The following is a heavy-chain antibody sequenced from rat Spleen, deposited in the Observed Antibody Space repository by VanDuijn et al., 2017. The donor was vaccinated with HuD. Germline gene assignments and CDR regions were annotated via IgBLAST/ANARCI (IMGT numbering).Heavy chain of an antibody. V-gene: IGHV5-25*01. CDR1: GFTFSNYY. CDR2: ISTGGGNT. D-gene: IGHD1-1*01. Sequence: EVQLVESGGGLVQPGRSMKLSCAASGFTFSNYYMAWVRQAPTKGLEWVASISTGGGNTYYRDSVKGRFTISRDNAKSTLYLQMDSLRSEDTATYYCARHGEYYSGEDWFAYWGQGTLVTVSS. J-gene: IGHJ3*01. CDR3: ARHGEYYSGEDWFAY.